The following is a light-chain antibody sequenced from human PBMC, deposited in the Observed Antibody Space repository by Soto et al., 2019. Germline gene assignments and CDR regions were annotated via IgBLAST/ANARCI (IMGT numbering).Light chain of an antibody. CDR2: DNN. CDR1: SSNVGNNY. Sequence: QSVLTQPPSVSAAPGQKVTISCSCSSSNVGNNYVSWYQQLPGTAPKLFIYDNNKRASGIPDRFSGSKSGTSATLGITGLQTGDEGDYYCGTWDSSLSAVVFGGGTKLTVL. J-gene: IGLJ3*02. CDR3: GTWDSSLSAVV. V-gene: IGLV1-51*01.